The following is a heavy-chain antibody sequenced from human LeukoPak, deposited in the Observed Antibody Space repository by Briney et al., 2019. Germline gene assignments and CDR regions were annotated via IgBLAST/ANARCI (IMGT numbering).Heavy chain of an antibody. V-gene: IGHV4-39*07. CDR2: ISYTGTT. D-gene: IGHD3/OR15-3a*01. CDR3: ARDPDFWTGYYYFDY. Sequence: SETLSLTCTASGGSISSTNYLWGWIRQPPGKGLEWIGSISYTGTTYYNPSLKSRVTISVDTSKNQLSLKVSSVTAADTAVFYCARDPDFWTGYYYFDYWGQGTLVTVSS. CDR1: GGSISSTNYL. J-gene: IGHJ4*02.